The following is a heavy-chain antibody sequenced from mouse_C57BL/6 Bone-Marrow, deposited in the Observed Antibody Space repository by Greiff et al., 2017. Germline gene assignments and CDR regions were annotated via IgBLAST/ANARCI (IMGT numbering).Heavy chain of an antibody. D-gene: IGHD1-1*01. CDR3: ARYYGRVSSMDY. CDR2: INPGSGGT. J-gene: IGHJ4*01. CDR1: GYAFTNYL. Sequence: QVQLQQSGAELVRPGTSVKVSCKASGYAFTNYLIEWVKQRPGQGLEWIGEINPGSGGTNYNEKFKGKATLTADKSSSTAYMQLSSLTSEDSAVYFCARYYGRVSSMDYWGQGTSVTGSS. V-gene: IGHV1-54*01.